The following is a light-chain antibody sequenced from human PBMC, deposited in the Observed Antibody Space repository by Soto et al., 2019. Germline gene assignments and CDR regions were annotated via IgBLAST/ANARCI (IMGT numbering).Light chain of an antibody. J-gene: IGKJ2*01. CDR3: QQSNNWPYT. V-gene: IGKV3-15*01. CDR2: GAS. Sequence: EVVMTQSPATLSVSPGERVTLSCRASQSVSDNLAWYQQKPGQAPRLLIYGASTRASAIPARFSGSGSGTDVTLTISSLQSEDFALYYCQQSNNWPYTFGQGTKLDIK. CDR1: QSVSDN.